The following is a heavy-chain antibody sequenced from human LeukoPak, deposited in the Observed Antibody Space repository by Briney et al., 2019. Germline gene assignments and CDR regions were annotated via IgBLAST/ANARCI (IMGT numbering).Heavy chain of an antibody. V-gene: IGHV4-34*01. CDR1: GGSFSGYY. D-gene: IGHD1-26*01. J-gene: IGHJ4*02. Sequence: SETLSLTCAVYGGSFSGYYWSWIRQPPGKGLEWIGEINHSGSTNYNPSLKSRVTISVDTSKNQFSLKLSSVTAADTAVYYCARVGSYYDFDYWGQGTLVTVSS. CDR3: ARVGSYYDFDY. CDR2: INHSGST.